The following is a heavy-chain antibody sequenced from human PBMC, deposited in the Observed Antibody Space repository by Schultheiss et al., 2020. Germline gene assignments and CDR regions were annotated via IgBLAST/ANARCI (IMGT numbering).Heavy chain of an antibody. CDR2: IRSKTYGGTA. Sequence: GESLKISCTPSGFTFGDYAMNWVRQAPGRGLEWVGFIRSKTYGGTAEYAASVKGRFTISRDDSKSIAYLQMNSLKTEDTAVYYCTRDRRYEFWSGYYRGYGMDVWGQGTTVTVSS. J-gene: IGHJ6*02. CDR1: GFTFGDYA. CDR3: TRDRRYEFWSGYYRGYGMDV. V-gene: IGHV3-49*04. D-gene: IGHD3-3*01.